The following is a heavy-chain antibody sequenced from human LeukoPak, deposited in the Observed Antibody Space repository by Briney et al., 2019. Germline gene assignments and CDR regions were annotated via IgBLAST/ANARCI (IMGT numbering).Heavy chain of an antibody. CDR2: IKQDGTEK. CDR3: ARARPWDSSRSYYFGMDV. CDR1: GFTFSNYW. D-gene: IGHD3-22*01. Sequence: GGSLRLSCAASGFTFSNYWMSWVRQAPGKGLEWVANIKQDGTEKYYVDSVKGRFTISRDNAKNSLYLQMNSLRAEDTAVYYCARARPWDSSRSYYFGMDVWGHGTTVTVSS. J-gene: IGHJ6*02. V-gene: IGHV3-7*03.